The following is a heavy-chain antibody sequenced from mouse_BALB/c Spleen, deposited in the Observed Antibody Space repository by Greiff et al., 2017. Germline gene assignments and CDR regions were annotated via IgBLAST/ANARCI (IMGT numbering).Heavy chain of an antibody. CDR2: IDPANGNT. CDR1: GFNIKDTY. V-gene: IGHV14-3*02. D-gene: IGHD2-14*01. Sequence: VQLQQSGAELVKPGASVKLSCTASGFNIKDTYMHWVKQRPEQGLEWIGRIDPANGNTKYDPKFQGKATITADTSSNTAYLQLSSLTSEDAAVYYCARSYYRFLDYWGQGTTLTVSS. CDR3: ARSYYRFLDY. J-gene: IGHJ2*01.